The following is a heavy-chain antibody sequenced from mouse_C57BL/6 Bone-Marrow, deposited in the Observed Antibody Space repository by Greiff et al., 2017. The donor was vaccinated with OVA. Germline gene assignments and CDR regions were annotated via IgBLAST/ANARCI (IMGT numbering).Heavy chain of an antibody. J-gene: IGHJ4*01. CDR3: ARRERPNYYGPVDAMDY. Sequence: EVHLVESGGGLVQPGGSLKLSCAASGFTFSDYYMYWVRQTPEKRLEWVAYISNGGGSTYYPDTVKGRFTISRDTAKNTLYLQLSRLKSEDTAMYYCARRERPNYYGPVDAMDYWGQGTSVTVSS. D-gene: IGHD1-1*01. V-gene: IGHV5-12*01. CDR1: GFTFSDYY. CDR2: ISNGGGST.